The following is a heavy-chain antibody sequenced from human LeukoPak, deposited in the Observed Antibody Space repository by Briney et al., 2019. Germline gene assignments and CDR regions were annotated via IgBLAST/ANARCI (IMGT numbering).Heavy chain of an antibody. CDR3: ARLSSLKYYFDS. CDR2: IYYSGST. J-gene: IGHJ4*02. CDR1: GGSISSYY. V-gene: IGHV4-59*01. Sequence: PSETLSLTCTVSGGSISSYYWSWLRQPPGKGLEWIGYIYYSGSTNYNPSLKSRVTISVDTSKNQFSLKLSSVTAADTAVYYCARLSSLKYYFDSWGQGTLVTVSS. D-gene: IGHD6-6*01.